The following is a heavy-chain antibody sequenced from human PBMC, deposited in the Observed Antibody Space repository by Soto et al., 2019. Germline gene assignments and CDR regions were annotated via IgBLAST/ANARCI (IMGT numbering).Heavy chain of an antibody. J-gene: IGHJ4*02. CDR1: EFSFNNYA. Sequence: QVHLVESGGGVVQPGRSLRVSCTASEFSFNNYAVHWGRQAPGEGLEWVALISPDGNNKYYPDSVKGRFTISRDHSNNTVYLQMHSLRLDDTAVYYCATWTLPLSWSWLQSAAGKFDYWGQGTLVTVSS. V-gene: IGHV3-30-3*01. D-gene: IGHD3-10*01. CDR2: ISPDGNNK. CDR3: ATWTLPLSWSWLQSAAGKFDY.